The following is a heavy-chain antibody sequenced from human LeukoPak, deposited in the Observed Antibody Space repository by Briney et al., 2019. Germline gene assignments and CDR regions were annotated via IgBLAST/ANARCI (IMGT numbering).Heavy chain of an antibody. CDR1: GYTFTSYY. J-gene: IGHJ6*03. Sequence: GASVKVSCKASGYTFTSYYMHWVRQAPGQGLEWMGIINPSGGSTSYAQKFQGRVTMTRDTSTSTVYTELSSLRSEDTAVYYCARLGPEYYYDSSGDYYYYYMDVWGKGTTVTVSS. CDR3: ARLGPEYYYDSSGDYYYYYMDV. D-gene: IGHD3-22*01. CDR2: INPSGGST. V-gene: IGHV1-46*01.